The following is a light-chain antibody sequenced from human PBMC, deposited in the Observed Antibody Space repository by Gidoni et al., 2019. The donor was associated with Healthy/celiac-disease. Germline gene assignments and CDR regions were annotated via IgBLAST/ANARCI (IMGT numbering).Light chain of an antibody. J-gene: IGLJ2*01. CDR2: QDS. CDR3: QAWDSSTVV. V-gene: IGLV3-1*01. CDR1: KLGDKY. Sequence: SDELTQPPSVSVSPGQTASITCSGHKLGDKYACWYQQKPGQSPVLVIYQDSKRPSGIPERFSGSNSGNTATLTISGTQAMDEADYYCQAWDSSTVVFGGGTKLTVL.